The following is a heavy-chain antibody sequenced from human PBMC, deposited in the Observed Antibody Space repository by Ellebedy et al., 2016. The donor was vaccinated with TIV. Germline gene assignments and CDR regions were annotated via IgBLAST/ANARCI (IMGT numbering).Heavy chain of an antibody. CDR3: AKLGGVLSWYADY. D-gene: IGHD6-13*01. CDR2: LSLTGIST. J-gene: IGHJ4*02. V-gene: IGHV3-23*01. Sequence: GESLKISCAASGFAFSSYAMAWVRQAPGKGLDWVSALSLTGISTYYSDSVKGRFTISRDNSKDTLYLQLDRLRAEDTARYYCAKLGGVLSWYADYWGLGTLVTVSS. CDR1: GFAFSSYA.